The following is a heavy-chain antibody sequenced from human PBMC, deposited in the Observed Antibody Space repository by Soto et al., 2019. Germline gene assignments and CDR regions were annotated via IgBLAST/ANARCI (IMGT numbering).Heavy chain of an antibody. Sequence: EVQLVESGGGLVQPGGSLRLSCAASGFTFSSYWMHWVRQTPGKGLVWVSRINGDGSTLYYADSVKGRLTISRDSAKNTLCWQINSLGDEDTGVYSCAGGAPGYGNFDYWGQGTLVTVSS. D-gene: IGHD5-12*01. J-gene: IGHJ4*02. V-gene: IGHV3-74*01. CDR1: GFTFSSYW. CDR2: INGDGSTL. CDR3: AGGAPGYGNFDY.